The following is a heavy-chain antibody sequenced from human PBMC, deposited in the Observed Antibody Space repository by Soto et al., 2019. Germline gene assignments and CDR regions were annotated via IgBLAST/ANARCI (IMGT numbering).Heavy chain of an antibody. V-gene: IGHV4-31*03. CDR3: ARGMVFDNWFDP. J-gene: IGHJ5*02. D-gene: IGHD2-8*01. Sequence: TLSLTCTVSGGSISSGGYYWSWIRQHPEKGLEWIGYIYYSGSTYYNPSLKSRVTISVDTSKNQFSLKLSSVTAADTAVYYCARGMVFDNWFDPWGQGTLVTVSS. CDR2: IYYSGST. CDR1: GGSISSGGYY.